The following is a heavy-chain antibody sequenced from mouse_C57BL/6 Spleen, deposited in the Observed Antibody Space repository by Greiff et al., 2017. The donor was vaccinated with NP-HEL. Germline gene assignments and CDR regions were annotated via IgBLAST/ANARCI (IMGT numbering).Heavy chain of an antibody. J-gene: IGHJ4*01. D-gene: IGHD2-13*01. CDR3: ATGYYGDAMDY. V-gene: IGHV1-7*01. Sequence: QVQLQQSGAELAKPGASVKLSCKASGYTFTSYWMHWVKQRPGQGLEWIGYINPSSGYTKYNQKFKDKATLTADKSSSTAYMQLSSMTYEDSAVYYCATGYYGDAMDYWGQGTSVTVSS. CDR2: INPSSGYT. CDR1: GYTFTSYW.